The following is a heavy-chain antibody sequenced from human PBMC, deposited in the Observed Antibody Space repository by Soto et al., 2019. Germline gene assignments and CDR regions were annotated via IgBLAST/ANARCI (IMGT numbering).Heavy chain of an antibody. CDR2: ISSSSTYI. J-gene: IGHJ4*02. Sequence: EVQLVESGGGLVKPGGSLRLSCAASGFTFSSYGMNWVRQSPGKGLEWVSSISSSSTYIYYADSVKGRFTISRDNAKNSLYLQMNSLRAEDTAVYYCARATWTQSKFDLGVFGYWGQGTLVTVSS. CDR1: GFTFSSYG. V-gene: IGHV3-21*01. CDR3: ARATWTQSKFDLGVFGY. D-gene: IGHD3-16*01.